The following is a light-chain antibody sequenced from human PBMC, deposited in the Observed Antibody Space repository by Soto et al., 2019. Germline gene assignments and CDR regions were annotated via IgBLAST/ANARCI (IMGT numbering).Light chain of an antibody. Sequence: QSALTQPRSVSGSPGQSVTISCTGTSSNVGGYDYVSWHQQHPGKAPKLILYDVNKRPSGVPDRFSSSKSGNTASLTISGLQADDEADYYCCSYAGTYTWVFGGGTKLTVL. CDR3: CSYAGTYTWV. J-gene: IGLJ2*01. CDR1: SSNVGGYDY. CDR2: DVN. V-gene: IGLV2-11*01.